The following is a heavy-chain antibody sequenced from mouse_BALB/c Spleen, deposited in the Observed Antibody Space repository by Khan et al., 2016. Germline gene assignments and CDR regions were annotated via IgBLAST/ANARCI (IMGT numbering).Heavy chain of an antibody. CDR2: INPSTGYT. D-gene: IGHD2-1*01. V-gene: IGHV1-7*01. Sequence: QLQQSGAELAKPGASVKMSCKASGYTFTSYWMHWVKQRPGQGLEWIGYINPSTGYTEYKQKFKDKATLTADKSSSTAYMQLSSLTSEDSAVYYCARSNYGNLDYWGQGTTLTVSS. J-gene: IGHJ2*01. CDR1: GYTFTSYW. CDR3: ARSNYGNLDY.